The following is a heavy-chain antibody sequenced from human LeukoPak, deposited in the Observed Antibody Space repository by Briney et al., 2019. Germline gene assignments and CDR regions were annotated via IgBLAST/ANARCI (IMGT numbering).Heavy chain of an antibody. D-gene: IGHD2-21*02. V-gene: IGHV5-51*01. J-gene: IGHJ4*02. CDR3: ARHISDCGGDCPFDC. CDR2: IYPGDSDN. Sequence: SGESLKISCHGSGYRFTSHWIVWVRQMPGKGLEGMGMIYPGDSDNRYSPSFQGHVTISADKSISTAYLQWNTLKASDTAMYYCARHISDCGGDCPFDCWGQGTLVTFSS. CDR1: GYRFTSHW.